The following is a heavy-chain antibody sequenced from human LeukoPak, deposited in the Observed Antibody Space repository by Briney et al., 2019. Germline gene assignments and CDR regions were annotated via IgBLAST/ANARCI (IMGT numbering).Heavy chain of an antibody. CDR1: GGSVSSGSYY. CDR2: IYYSGST. J-gene: IGHJ5*02. Sequence: PSETLSLTRTVSGGSVSSGSYYWSWIRQPPGKGLEWIGYIYYSGSTNYNPSLKSRVTISVDTSKNQFSLKLSSVTAADTAVYYCARDLAPWGQGTLVTVSS. V-gene: IGHV4-61*01. CDR3: ARDLAP. D-gene: IGHD3-16*01.